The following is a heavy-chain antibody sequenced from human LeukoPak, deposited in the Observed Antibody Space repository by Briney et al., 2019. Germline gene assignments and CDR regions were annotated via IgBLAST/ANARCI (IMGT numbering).Heavy chain of an antibody. CDR1: GYTFSSYY. V-gene: IGHV1-46*01. J-gene: IGHJ4*02. Sequence: ASVKVSCKTSGYTFSSYYIHWVRQAPGQGLEWMGIINPSGGSTNYAQKFQGRVTMTTDTSTSTVYMELRSLRSDDTAVYYCARGSPPRRNYDSRGYYSYYFDYWGQGTLVTVSS. CDR2: INPSGGST. CDR3: ARGSPPRRNYDSRGYYSYYFDY. D-gene: IGHD3-22*01.